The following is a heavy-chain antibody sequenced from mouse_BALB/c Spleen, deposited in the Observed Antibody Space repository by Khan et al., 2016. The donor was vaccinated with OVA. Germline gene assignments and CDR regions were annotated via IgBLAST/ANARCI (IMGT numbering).Heavy chain of an antibody. D-gene: IGHD3-2*02. CDR1: GYAFTDYM. J-gene: IGHJ3*01. Sequence: QVQLQQSGAELVRPGTSVKVSCKASGYAFTDYMIEWLKQRPGPGLEWIGVIHPGSGDPNYNAKFKDQATLTAEKSSSTAYMQLSSLTSDDSAVYFSATSGYGFGAYWGPGTLVTVST. CDR2: IHPGSGDP. CDR3: ATSGYGFGAY. V-gene: IGHV1-54*01.